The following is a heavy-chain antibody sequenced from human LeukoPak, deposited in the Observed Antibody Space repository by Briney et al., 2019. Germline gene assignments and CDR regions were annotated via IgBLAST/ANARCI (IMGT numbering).Heavy chain of an antibody. CDR1: GFTFDDYA. CDR2: ISWNSGSM. V-gene: IGHV3-9*01. Sequence: GGSLRLSCAASGFTFDDYAMHWVRQAPGKGLEWVSGISWNSGSMDYADSVKGRFTISRDNAKNSLYLQMNSLRAEDTALYYCAKETLGAPYFDSWGQGTLVTVSS. CDR3: AKETLGAPYFDS. D-gene: IGHD1-26*01. J-gene: IGHJ4*02.